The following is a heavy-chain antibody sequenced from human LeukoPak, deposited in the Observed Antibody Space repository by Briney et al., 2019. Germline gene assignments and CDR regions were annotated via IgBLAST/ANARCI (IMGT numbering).Heavy chain of an antibody. V-gene: IGHV3-30*18. CDR2: ISYDGSNK. J-gene: IGHJ6*02. CDR1: GFTFSSYG. Sequence: PGRSLRLSCTASGFTFSSYGMHWVRQAPGKGLEWVAVISYDGSNKYYADSVKGRFTISRDNSKNTLYLQMNSLRAEDTAVYYCAKGPPDFWSGYQSPGYYGMDVWGQGTTVTVSS. CDR3: AKGPPDFWSGYQSPGYYGMDV. D-gene: IGHD3-3*01.